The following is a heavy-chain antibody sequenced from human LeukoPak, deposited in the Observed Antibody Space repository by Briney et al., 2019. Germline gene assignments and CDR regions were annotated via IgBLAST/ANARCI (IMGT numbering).Heavy chain of an antibody. CDR3: ARRPITAYYFDY. CDR1: GGSISSYY. Sequence: SETLSLTCTVSGGSISSYYWSWIRQPPGKGLEWIGYIYYSGSTNYNPSLKSRVTISVDTSKNQFSLKLGSVTAADTAVYYCARRPITAYYFDYWGQGSLVTVSS. CDR2: IYYSGST. V-gene: IGHV4-59*08. J-gene: IGHJ4*02. D-gene: IGHD3-10*01.